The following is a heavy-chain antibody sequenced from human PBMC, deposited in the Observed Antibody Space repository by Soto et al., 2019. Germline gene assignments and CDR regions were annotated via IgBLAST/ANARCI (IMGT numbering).Heavy chain of an antibody. V-gene: IGHV1-18*04. CDR2: INTDNGNT. CDR3: ARVGLTMIAVPFGVR. J-gene: IGHJ4*02. D-gene: IGHD3-22*01. CDR1: GYIFTSYG. Sequence: ASVKVSCKASGYIFTSYGISWVRQAPGQGLEWMGWINTDNGNTKYAQKFEGRVTMTRDRSTATAYMELRSLRSDDTAVYYCARVGLTMIAVPFGVRWGQGTQVTVSS.